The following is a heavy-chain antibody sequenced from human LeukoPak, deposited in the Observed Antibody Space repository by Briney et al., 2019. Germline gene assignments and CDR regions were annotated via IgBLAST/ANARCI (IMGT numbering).Heavy chain of an antibody. J-gene: IGHJ4*02. Sequence: PSETLSLTCTVSGGSISSYYWSWIRQPPGKGLEWIGYIYYSGSTNYNPSLKGRVTISVDTSKNQFSLKLSSVTAADTAVYYCARHYGDFDYWGQGTLVTVSS. CDR1: GGSISSYY. V-gene: IGHV4-59*08. CDR3: ARHYGDFDY. D-gene: IGHD3-10*01. CDR2: IYYSGST.